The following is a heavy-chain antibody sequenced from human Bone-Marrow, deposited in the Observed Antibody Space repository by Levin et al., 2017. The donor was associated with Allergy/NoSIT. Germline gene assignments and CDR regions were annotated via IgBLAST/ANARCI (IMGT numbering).Heavy chain of an antibody. CDR1: GFTFSDYY. Sequence: PGGSLRLSCTGSGFTFSDYYMSWIRQAPGKGLEWISYISASGRTMSYADSVKGRFTISRDNPKNSLYLQMSSLRVEDTAVYYCARSRPSAGHDYYIDAWGQGTVGT. CDR3: ARSRPSAGHDYYIDA. J-gene: IGHJ4*02. CDR2: ISASGRTM. D-gene: IGHD6-13*01. V-gene: IGHV3-11*01.